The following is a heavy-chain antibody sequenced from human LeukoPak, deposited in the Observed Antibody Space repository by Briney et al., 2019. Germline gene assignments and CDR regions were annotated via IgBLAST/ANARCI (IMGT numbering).Heavy chain of an antibody. CDR2: IKQDGSEK. J-gene: IGHJ4*02. CDR3: ARDYNWNDFDY. D-gene: IGHD1-20*01. Sequence: GGSLRLSCAASGFTFSSYWMNWVRQAPGKGLEWVANIKQDGSEKYFVDSVKGRFTISRDNARNSLYLLMNSLRSEDTAVYYCARDYNWNDFDYWDQGTLVTVSS. V-gene: IGHV3-7*04. CDR1: GFTFSSYW.